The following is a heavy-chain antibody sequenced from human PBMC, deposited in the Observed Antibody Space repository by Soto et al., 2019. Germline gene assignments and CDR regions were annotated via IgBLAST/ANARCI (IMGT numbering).Heavy chain of an antibody. CDR3: ARHGRSDYYDSSGYYYYYGMDV. Sequence: EVQLVQSGAEVKKPGESLKISCKGSGYSFTSYWIGWVRQMPGKGLEWMGIIYPGDSDTRYSPSFQGQVTISADKSISTAYLQWSSLKASDTAMYYCARHGRSDYYDSSGYYYYYGMDVWGQGTTVTVSS. CDR1: GYSFTSYW. J-gene: IGHJ6*02. V-gene: IGHV5-51*01. CDR2: IYPGDSDT. D-gene: IGHD3-22*01.